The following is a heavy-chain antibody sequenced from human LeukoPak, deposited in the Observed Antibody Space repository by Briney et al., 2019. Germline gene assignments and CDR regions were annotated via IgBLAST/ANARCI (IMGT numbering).Heavy chain of an antibody. CDR2: ISSSSSYI. Sequence: PGGSLRLSCAASGFTFSSYSMNWVRQAPGKGLEWVSSISSSSSYIYYADSVKGRITISRDNAKNSLYLQMNSLRAEDTAVYYCARMVGATNYYYMDVWGKGTTVTVSS. CDR1: GFTFSSYS. CDR3: ARMVGATNYYYMDV. D-gene: IGHD1-26*01. J-gene: IGHJ6*03. V-gene: IGHV3-21*01.